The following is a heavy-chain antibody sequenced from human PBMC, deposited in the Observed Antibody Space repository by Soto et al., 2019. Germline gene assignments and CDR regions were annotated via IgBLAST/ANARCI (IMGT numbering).Heavy chain of an antibody. D-gene: IGHD2-21*02. CDR1: GGTFSSYA. Sequence: SVKVSCKASGGTFSSYAISWVRQAPGQGLEWMGRIIPIFGTANYAQKFQGRVTITADESTSTAYMELSSLRSEDTALYYCARPYCGGDCYSGQDAFDIWGKGTMVTVSS. CDR2: IIPIFGTA. J-gene: IGHJ3*02. CDR3: ARPYCGGDCYSGQDAFDI. V-gene: IGHV1-69*13.